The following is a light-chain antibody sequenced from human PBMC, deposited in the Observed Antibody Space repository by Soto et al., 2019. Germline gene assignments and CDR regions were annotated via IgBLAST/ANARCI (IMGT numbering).Light chain of an antibody. CDR1: QSISSS. V-gene: IGKV3-15*01. J-gene: IGKJ1*01. CDR3: QQYNNWPRT. CDR2: GAS. Sequence: EIVMTQSPATLSVSPGERATLSCRASQSISSSLAWYHQKPGLAPRLLIYGASTRATGIAARFSGSGSGTEFTLTISSLQSEDFAVYYCQQYNNWPRTFGQGTKVDI.